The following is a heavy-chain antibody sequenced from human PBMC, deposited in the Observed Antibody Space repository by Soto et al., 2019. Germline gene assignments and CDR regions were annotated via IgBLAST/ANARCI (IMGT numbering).Heavy chain of an antibody. D-gene: IGHD5-18*01. V-gene: IGHV1-69*13. CDR1: GGTFSSYA. CDR2: IIPIFGTA. CDR3: ARGYSYGAHYYYYGMDV. J-gene: IGHJ6*02. Sequence: GASVKVSCKASGGTFSSYAISWVRQAPGQGLEWMGGIIPIFGTANYAQKFQGRVTITADESTSTAYMELSSLRSEDTAVYYCARGYSYGAHYYYYGMDVWGQGTTVTV.